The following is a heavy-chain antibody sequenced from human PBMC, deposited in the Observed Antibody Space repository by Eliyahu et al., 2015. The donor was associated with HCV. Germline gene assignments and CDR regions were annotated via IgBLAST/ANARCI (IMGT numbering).Heavy chain of an antibody. CDR2: ISYDGSNK. Sequence: QVQLVESGGGVVQPGRSLXLXXAXSGFTFSNYGIHWVRQAPDKGLEWVAVISYDGSNKYYADSVKGRFTISRDNSRNALYLQMASLRVEDTAVYFCAKGETIRLPSGYLGMDVWGRGTTVIVSS. D-gene: IGHD6-25*01. CDR1: GFTFSNYG. V-gene: IGHV3-30*18. J-gene: IGHJ6*02. CDR3: AKGETIRLPSGYLGMDV.